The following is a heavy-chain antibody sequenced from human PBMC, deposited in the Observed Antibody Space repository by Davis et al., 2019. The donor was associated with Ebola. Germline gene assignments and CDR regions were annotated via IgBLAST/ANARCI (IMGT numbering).Heavy chain of an antibody. CDR1: GFTFSGHG. J-gene: IGHJ3*02. CDR3: ANDVWELLRAFDI. V-gene: IGHV3-30*18. D-gene: IGHD1-26*01. Sequence: PGGSLRLSCAASGFTFSGHGMHWVRQAPGKGLEWVAAISYDGTNKYYANSVKGRFTISRDNSKNTLYLQMNSLRIEDTAVYYCANDVWELLRAFDIWGQGTMVTVSS. CDR2: ISYDGTNK.